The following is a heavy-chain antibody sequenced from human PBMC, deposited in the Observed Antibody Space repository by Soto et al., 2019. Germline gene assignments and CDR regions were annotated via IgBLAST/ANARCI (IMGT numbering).Heavy chain of an antibody. CDR3: AREEHYYDRGAFDI. D-gene: IGHD3-22*01. CDR1: GFTFSSYA. V-gene: IGHV3-30-3*01. J-gene: IGHJ3*02. CDR2: ISYDGSNK. Sequence: GGSLRLSCAASGFTFSSYAMHWVRQAPGKGLEWVAVISYDGSNKYYADSVKGRFTISRDNSKNTLYLQMNSLRAEDTAVYYCAREEHYYDRGAFDIWGQGTMVTVSS.